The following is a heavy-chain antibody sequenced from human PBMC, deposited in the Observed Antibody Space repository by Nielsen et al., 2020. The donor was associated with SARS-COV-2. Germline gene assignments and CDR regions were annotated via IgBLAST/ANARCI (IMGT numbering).Heavy chain of an antibody. CDR3: ASGYDYGDYPFYY. Sequence: SETLSLTCTVSGGSISSYYWGWIRQPPGKGLEWIGSIYYSGSTYYNPSLKSRVTISVDTSKNQFSLKLSSVTAADTAVYYCASGYDYGDYPFYYWGQGTLVTVSS. CDR1: GGSISSYY. J-gene: IGHJ4*02. V-gene: IGHV4-39*01. CDR2: IYYSGST. D-gene: IGHD4-17*01.